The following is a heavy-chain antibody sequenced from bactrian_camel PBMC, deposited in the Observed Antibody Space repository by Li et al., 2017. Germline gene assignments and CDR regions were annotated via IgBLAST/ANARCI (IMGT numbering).Heavy chain of an antibody. Sequence: HVQLVESGGGLVQPGGSLRLSCAASGFTFSAYWMYWVRQAPGKEREGVASIATDGRTAYGDSVKGRFTISRDNAKNTLFLQMNTLEPDDTAMYYCASRLGTAFTCNTSERFGYWGRGTQVT. J-gene: IGHJ6*01. CDR2: SIATDGRT. CDR1: GFTFSAYW. D-gene: IGHD7*01. CDR3: ASRLGTAFTCNTSERFGY. V-gene: IGHV3S1*01.